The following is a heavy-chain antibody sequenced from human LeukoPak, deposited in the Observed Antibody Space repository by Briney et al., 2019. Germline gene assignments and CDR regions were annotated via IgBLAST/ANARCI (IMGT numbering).Heavy chain of an antibody. CDR1: GSSINTPYY. J-gene: IGHJ4*02. CDR3: ARDATIAAPLMS. V-gene: IGHV4-38-2*02. Sequence: SETLSLTCTVSGSSINTPYYWAWIRQPPGEGLEWIGNIFHGVTTFYNPSLMNRVAISVNTSRNQFSLKLTSVTAADTAAYYCARDATIAAPLMSWGQGTLVIVSS. CDR2: IFHGVTT. D-gene: IGHD6-13*01.